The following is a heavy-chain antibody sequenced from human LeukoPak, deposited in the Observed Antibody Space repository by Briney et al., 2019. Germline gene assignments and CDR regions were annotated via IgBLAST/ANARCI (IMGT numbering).Heavy chain of an antibody. Sequence: GGSLRLSCAASGLTFTNYVMGWVRQAPGKGLEWVSLIIGSGGTTFYADSVKGRFTISRDNSKNTLYLQMNSLRAEDTAVYYCARDGSLRLGELSFRGNYWGQGTLVTVSS. J-gene: IGHJ4*02. CDR2: IIGSGGTT. V-gene: IGHV3-23*01. D-gene: IGHD3-16*02. CDR3: ARDGSLRLGELSFRGNY. CDR1: GLTFTNYV.